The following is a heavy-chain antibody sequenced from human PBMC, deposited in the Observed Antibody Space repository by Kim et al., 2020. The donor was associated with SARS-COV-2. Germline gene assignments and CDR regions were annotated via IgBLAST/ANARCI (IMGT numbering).Heavy chain of an antibody. D-gene: IGHD3-10*01. CDR3: ARGLGFYYYASTPPRRYYFDY. CDR1: GGSFSGYY. CDR2: INHSVST. J-gene: IGHJ4*02. V-gene: IGHV4-34*01. Sequence: SETLSLTCAVYGGSFSGYYWSWIRQPPGKGLEWIGEINHSVSTNYNPSLKSRVTISVDTSKNQFSLKLSSVTAADTAVYYCARGLGFYYYASTPPRRYYFDYWGQGTLVTVSS.